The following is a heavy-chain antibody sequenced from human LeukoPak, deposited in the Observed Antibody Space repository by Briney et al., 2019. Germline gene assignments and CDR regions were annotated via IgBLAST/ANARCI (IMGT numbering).Heavy chain of an antibody. CDR1: GFTFSSYW. V-gene: IGHV3-7*01. CDR2: IKQDGSEK. Sequence: GGSLKLSCAASGFTFSSYWMSWVRQAPGKGLEWVANIKQDGSEKYYVDSVEGRFTISRDNAKNSLYLQMNSLRAEDTAVYYCARDWQWLVGYYYYYMDVWGKGTTVTVSS. D-gene: IGHD6-19*01. J-gene: IGHJ6*03. CDR3: ARDWQWLVGYYYYYMDV.